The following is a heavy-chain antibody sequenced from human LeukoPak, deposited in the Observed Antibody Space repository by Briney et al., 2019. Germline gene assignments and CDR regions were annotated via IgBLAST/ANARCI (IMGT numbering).Heavy chain of an antibody. D-gene: IGHD3-22*01. CDR3: ARSYDSSGYFDY. V-gene: IGHV1-18*01. Sequence: ASVTVSCKASGYTFTSYGISWVRQAPGQGLEWMGWISAYNGNTNYAQKLQGRVTMTTDTSTSTAYMELRSLRSDDTAVYYRARSYDSSGYFDYWGQGTLVTVSS. J-gene: IGHJ4*02. CDR1: GYTFTSYG. CDR2: ISAYNGNT.